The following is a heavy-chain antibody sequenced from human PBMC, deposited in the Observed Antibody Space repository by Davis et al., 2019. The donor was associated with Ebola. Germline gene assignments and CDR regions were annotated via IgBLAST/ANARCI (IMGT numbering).Heavy chain of an antibody. D-gene: IGHD6-19*01. J-gene: IGHJ5*02. CDR3: ARDSLPIAVAEGWFDP. CDR2: IKQDGSEK. V-gene: IGHV3-7*01. Sequence: GESLKISCAASGFTFSSYWMSWVRQAPGKGLEWVANIKQDGSEKYYVDSVKGRFTISRDNAKNSLYLQMSSLRAEDTAVYYCARDSLPIAVAEGWFDPWGQGTLVTVSS. CDR1: GFTFSSYW.